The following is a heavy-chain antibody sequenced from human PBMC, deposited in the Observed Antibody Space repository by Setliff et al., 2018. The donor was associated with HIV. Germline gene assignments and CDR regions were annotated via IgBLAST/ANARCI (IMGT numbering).Heavy chain of an antibody. CDR1: GYTFTSYY. J-gene: IGHJ5*02. CDR3: ARDAGVAVDEPLNWFDP. D-gene: IGHD2-15*01. Sequence: ASVKVSCKASGYTFTSYYMHWVRQAPGHGFEWMGRINPNSGSTSYAQKFQGRVTMTRDTSTTTAYMEVTSLRSDDTAFYYCARDAGVAVDEPLNWFDPWGPGTLVTVSS. CDR2: INPNSGST. V-gene: IGHV1-46*01.